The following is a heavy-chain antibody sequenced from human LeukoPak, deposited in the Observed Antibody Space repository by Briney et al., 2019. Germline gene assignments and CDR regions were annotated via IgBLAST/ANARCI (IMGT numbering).Heavy chain of an antibody. Sequence: SETLSLTCAVYGGSFSGYYWSWIRQPPGKGLEWIGEINHSGSTNYNPSLKGRVTISVDTSKNQFSLKLSSVTAADTAVYYCARLPYYYDSRDYWGQGTLVTVSS. V-gene: IGHV4-34*01. CDR2: INHSGST. CDR3: ARLPYYYDSRDY. CDR1: GGSFSGYY. J-gene: IGHJ4*02. D-gene: IGHD3-22*01.